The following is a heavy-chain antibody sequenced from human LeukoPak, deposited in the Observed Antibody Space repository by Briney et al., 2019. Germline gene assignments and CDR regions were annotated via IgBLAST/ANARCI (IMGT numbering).Heavy chain of an antibody. CDR2: INPSGGST. D-gene: IGHD2-15*01. V-gene: IGHV1-46*01. Sequence: ASVKVSCKASGYTFTSYYMDWVRQAPGQGLEWMGIINPSGGSTSYAQKFQGRATMTRDTSTSTVYMELSSLRSEDTAVYYCARDPGYCSGGSCYYYYMDVWGKGTTVTVSS. J-gene: IGHJ6*03. CDR3: ARDPGYCSGGSCYYYYMDV. CDR1: GYTFTSYY.